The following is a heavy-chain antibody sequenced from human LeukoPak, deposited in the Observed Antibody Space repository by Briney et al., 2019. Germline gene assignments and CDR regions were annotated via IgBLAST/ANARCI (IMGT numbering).Heavy chain of an antibody. CDR3: ARHNSGGYYGAFDY. Sequence: PSETLSLTCAVYGGSFSGYYWSWIRQPPGKGLEWVGSIYHSGTTFYNPSLKSRVTISIDTSKNQFSLKLTSVTAADTALYYCARHNSGGYYGAFDYWGRGTLVTVSS. CDR1: GGSFSGYY. CDR2: IYHSGTT. V-gene: IGHV4-34*01. J-gene: IGHJ4*02. D-gene: IGHD1-26*01.